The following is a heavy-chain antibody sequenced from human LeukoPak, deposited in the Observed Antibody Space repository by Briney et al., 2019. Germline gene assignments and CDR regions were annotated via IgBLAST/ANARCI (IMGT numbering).Heavy chain of an antibody. CDR2: INSDGSST. CDR3: ARDGYCSSTSCYSGIYYYYYYMDV. Sequence: QPGGSLRLSCAASGFTFSSYWMHWVRQAPGKGLVWVSRINSDGSSTSYADSVKGRFTISRDNAKNSLYLQMNSLRAEDTAVYYCARDGYCSSTSCYSGIYYYYYYMDVWGKGTTVTVSS. V-gene: IGHV3-74*01. D-gene: IGHD2-2*03. CDR1: GFTFSSYW. J-gene: IGHJ6*03.